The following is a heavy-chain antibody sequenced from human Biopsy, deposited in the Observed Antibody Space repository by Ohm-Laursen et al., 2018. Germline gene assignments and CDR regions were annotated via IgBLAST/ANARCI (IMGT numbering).Heavy chain of an antibody. V-gene: IGHV4-34*01. CDR1: GKTFSDYY. J-gene: IGHJ6*02. CDR2: INQSGRT. Sequence: SDTLSLTCLVYGKTFSDYYWSWIRQPPGKGLEWFGQINQSGRTNYNPSLKSRVTISVDTSKNQFSLKVRSVTAADTAVYYCVRGVDYYDPYHYYALDVWGQGTTVTVSS. D-gene: IGHD3-22*01. CDR3: VRGVDYYDPYHYYALDV.